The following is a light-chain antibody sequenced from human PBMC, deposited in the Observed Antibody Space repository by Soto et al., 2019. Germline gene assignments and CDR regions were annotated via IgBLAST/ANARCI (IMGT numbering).Light chain of an antibody. CDR3: KSYAGSNTYV. J-gene: IGLJ1*01. Sequence: LTQPPSVSGSPGQSVTISCTGTKSDIGVYDFVSWYQHHPGKAPRLIIYEVVQRPSGVPDRFSGSKSGNTASLTVSGLQAADEADYFCKSYAGSNTYVFGSGTKVTVL. V-gene: IGLV2-8*01. CDR1: KSDIGVYDF. CDR2: EVV.